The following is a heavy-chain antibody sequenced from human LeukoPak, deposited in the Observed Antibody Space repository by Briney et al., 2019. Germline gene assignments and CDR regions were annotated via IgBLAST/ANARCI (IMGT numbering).Heavy chain of an antibody. CDR2: INTDGTSS. Sequence: GGSLRLSCAASGFTFTNYWMHWVRQIAGKGLVWVSRINTDGTSSDYADSVKGRFTIFRDNAKNTLYLEMNSLRVEDTAVYYCARRTSLGMYDYWGQGALVTVSS. V-gene: IGHV3-74*01. D-gene: IGHD3-16*01. CDR1: GFTFTNYW. J-gene: IGHJ4*02. CDR3: ARRTSLGMYDY.